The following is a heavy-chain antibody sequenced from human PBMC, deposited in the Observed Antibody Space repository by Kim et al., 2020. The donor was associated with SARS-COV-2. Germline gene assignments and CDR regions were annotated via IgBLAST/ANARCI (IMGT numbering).Heavy chain of an antibody. Sequence: RKVQGRVTLTTDTSTSTAYMELRSLRSDDTAVYYCARGGKNYGSGNFDYWGQGTLVTVSS. D-gene: IGHD3-10*01. V-gene: IGHV1-18*01. J-gene: IGHJ4*02. CDR3: ARGGKNYGSGNFDY.